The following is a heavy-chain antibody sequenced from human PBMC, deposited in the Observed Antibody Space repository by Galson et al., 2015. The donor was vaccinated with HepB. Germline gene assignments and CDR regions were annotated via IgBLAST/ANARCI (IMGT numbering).Heavy chain of an antibody. J-gene: IGHJ4*02. CDR3: AKDRAADIKYFDY. CDR1: GFTFDDYT. V-gene: IGHV3-9*01. CDR2: INWNSVSI. Sequence: SLRLSCAASGFTFDDYTMHWVRQAPGKGLEWVSGINWNSVSIGYADSVKGRFTISRDNAKNSLYLQMNSLRDEDTALYYCAKDRAADIKYFDYWGQGTLVTVSS. D-gene: IGHD5-12*01.